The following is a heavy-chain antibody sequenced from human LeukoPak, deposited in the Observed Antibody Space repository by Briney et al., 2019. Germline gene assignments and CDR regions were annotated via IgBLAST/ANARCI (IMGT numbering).Heavy chain of an antibody. D-gene: IGHD5-24*01. Sequence: GGSLKISCKASGHIFTNYWIAWVRPMPGKGVEWMGIIYPGDSDSRYSPSFQGHVTISADKSINTAYLQWSSLKASDTAMYYCARHGVEGYNGAFHIWGQGTMVTVSS. CDR1: GHIFTNYW. CDR3: ARHGVEGYNGAFHI. CDR2: IYPGDSDS. V-gene: IGHV5-51*01. J-gene: IGHJ3*02.